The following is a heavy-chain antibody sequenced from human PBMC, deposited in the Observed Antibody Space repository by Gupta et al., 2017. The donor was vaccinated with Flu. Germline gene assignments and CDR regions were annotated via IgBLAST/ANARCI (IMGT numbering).Heavy chain of an antibody. CDR1: GFTFNYYG. Sequence: AASGFTFNYYGMHWVRQAPGKGLEWVAFMSYDGSNRYYADSVRGRFTISRDNSRNTLYLQMNSLRVEDTAVYYCAKVRLEVYYYDVDVWGQGTTVTVSS. J-gene: IGHJ6*02. CDR2: MSYDGSNR. CDR3: AKVRLEVYYYDVDV. V-gene: IGHV3-30*18.